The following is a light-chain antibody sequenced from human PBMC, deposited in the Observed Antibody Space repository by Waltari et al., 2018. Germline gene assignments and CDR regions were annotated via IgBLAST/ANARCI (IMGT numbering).Light chain of an antibody. CDR1: QRLTKNY. V-gene: IGKV3-20*01. CDR3: QQYGSSIMYT. CDR2: GAS. J-gene: IGKJ2*01. Sequence: VLTQSPGTLSLSPGERATLSCRASQRLTKNYLAWYQQKPGQAPMILIYGASGGAAGIPDRFSVSGSGTDFTLTISRLEPEDFAVYYCQQYGSSIMYTFGQGTKLEIK.